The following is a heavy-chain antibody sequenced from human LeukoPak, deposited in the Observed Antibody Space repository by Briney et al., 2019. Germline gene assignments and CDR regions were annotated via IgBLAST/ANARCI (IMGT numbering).Heavy chain of an antibody. V-gene: IGHV3-48*02. D-gene: IGHD3-22*01. CDR1: GFTFSSYS. J-gene: IGHJ4*02. CDR2: ISSSSNTI. CDR3: ARARYYYDSSGL. Sequence: GGSLRLSCAASGFTFSSYSMNWVRQAPGKGLEWVSYISSSSNTIYYADSVKGRFTISRDNAKNSLYLQMNSLRDEDTAVYYCARARYYYDSSGLWGQGTLVTVSS.